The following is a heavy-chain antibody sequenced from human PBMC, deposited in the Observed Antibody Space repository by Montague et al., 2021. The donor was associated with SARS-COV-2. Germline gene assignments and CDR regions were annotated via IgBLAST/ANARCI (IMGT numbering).Heavy chain of an antibody. CDR2: IYGGGSRT. J-gene: IGHJ4*02. Sequence: SLRLSCAASGFTFSSYAMSWVRQAPGKGLEWVSVIYGGGSRTYYADSVKGRFTISRDDSKDTLYLQMNSPRAEDTAVYYCATLVRSGGRPHWGQGTLVTVSS. CDR1: GFTFSSYA. CDR3: ATLVRSGGRPH. D-gene: IGHD2-15*01. V-gene: IGHV3-23*03.